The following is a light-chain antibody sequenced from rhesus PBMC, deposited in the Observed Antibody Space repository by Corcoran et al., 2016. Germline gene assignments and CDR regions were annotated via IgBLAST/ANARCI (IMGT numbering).Light chain of an antibody. CDR3: LQYSSSPFT. CDR2: KAS. V-gene: IGKV1-22*01. Sequence: DIQMTQSPSSLSASVGDKVTITCRVSQGISSWLAWYQQKPGKAPKLLIYKASSLQSGVPSRFSGGGSGTDFTLTISSLQPAAFATYYCLQYSSSPFTFGPGTKLDIK. J-gene: IGKJ3*01. CDR1: QGISSW.